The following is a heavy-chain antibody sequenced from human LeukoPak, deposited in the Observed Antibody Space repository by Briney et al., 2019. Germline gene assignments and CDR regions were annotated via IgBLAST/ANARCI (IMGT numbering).Heavy chain of an antibody. D-gene: IGHD5-18*01. CDR3: ARGGYSYGKWYFDY. CDR2: INSRSSTI. J-gene: IGHJ4*02. V-gene: IGHV3-48*04. Sequence: GGSLRLSCAASGFTFSTHDVNWVRQAPGKGLEWVSFINSRSSTIYYADSVKGRSTISRDNTKNSLYLQMNSLRAEDTAVYYCARGGYSYGKWYFDYWGQGTLVTVSS. CDR1: GFTFSTHD.